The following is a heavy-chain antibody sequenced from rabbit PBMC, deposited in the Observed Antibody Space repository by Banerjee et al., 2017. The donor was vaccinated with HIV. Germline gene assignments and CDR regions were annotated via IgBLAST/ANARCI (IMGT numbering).Heavy chain of an antibody. V-gene: IGHV1S45*01. CDR1: GFDFKNYF. J-gene: IGHJ6*01. CDR2: IYAGSSGST. D-gene: IGHD6-1*01. CDR3: ARDPGYYTGYGYGPYGMDL. Sequence: QEQLVESGGGLVQPEGSLTLTCKASGFDFKNYFMSWVRQAQGKGLEWIACIYAGSSGSTYYASWAKGRFTISKTSSTTVTLQMTSLTAADTATYFCARDPGYYTGYGYGPYGMDLWGPGTLVTVS.